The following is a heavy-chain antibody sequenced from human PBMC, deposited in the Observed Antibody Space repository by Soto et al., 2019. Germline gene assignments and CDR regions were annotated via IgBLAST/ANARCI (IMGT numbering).Heavy chain of an antibody. V-gene: IGHV4-34*01. CDR2: INHSGST. Sequence: SETLSLTCAVYGGSFSGYYWSWIRQPPGKGLEWIGEINHSGSTNYNPSLKSRVTISVDTSKNQFSLKLSSVTAADTAVYYCARVRSQGYGSGSYYYYYYGMDVWGQGTTVTSP. D-gene: IGHD3-10*01. CDR3: ARVRSQGYGSGSYYYYYYGMDV. J-gene: IGHJ6*02. CDR1: GGSFSGYY.